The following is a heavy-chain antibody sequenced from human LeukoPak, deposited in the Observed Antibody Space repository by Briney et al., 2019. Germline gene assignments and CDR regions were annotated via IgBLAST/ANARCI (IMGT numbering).Heavy chain of an antibody. CDR3: ARIYYDSSGYRLFDY. CDR1: GFTFSSYW. Sequence: GGSLRLSCAASGFTFSSYWMSWVRQAPGKGLEWVANIKEEGSGKYYVDSVKGRFTISRGNAKNSLYLQMNSLRGEDTAVYYCARIYYDSSGYRLFDYWGQGTLVTVSS. D-gene: IGHD3-22*01. CDR2: IKEEGSGK. J-gene: IGHJ4*02. V-gene: IGHV3-7*02.